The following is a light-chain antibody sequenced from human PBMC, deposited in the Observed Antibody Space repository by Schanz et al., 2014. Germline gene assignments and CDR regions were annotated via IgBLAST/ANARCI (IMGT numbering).Light chain of an antibody. CDR1: SSDVGSYKF. Sequence: QSVLTQPASVSGSPGQSITISCTGTSSDVGSYKFVSWYQHHPGKAPKVMIYEGSQRPSGVSNRFSGSKSGNTASLTISGLQAEDEADYYCCSYAGSTTWVFGGGTKLTVL. J-gene: IGLJ3*02. V-gene: IGLV2-23*01. CDR2: EGS. CDR3: CSYAGSTTWV.